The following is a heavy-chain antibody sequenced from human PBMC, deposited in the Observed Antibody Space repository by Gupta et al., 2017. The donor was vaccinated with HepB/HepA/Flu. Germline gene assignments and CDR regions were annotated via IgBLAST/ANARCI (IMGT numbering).Heavy chain of an antibody. CDR3: KNGPIGYYSGMDV. CDR1: GFTCSTYA. Sequence: EVQLLASGGGVVQLGGSLRLSCAASGFTCSTYAMSWVRQATGKGLGWVSGTSGSGSRADYADSVKGQFTISRHKSKDTRYLQMNSLSVEDAAVYYCKNGPIGYYSGMDVWGQGTTVTVSS. V-gene: IGHV3-23*01. D-gene: IGHD3-16*02. J-gene: IGHJ6*02. CDR2: TSGSGSRA.